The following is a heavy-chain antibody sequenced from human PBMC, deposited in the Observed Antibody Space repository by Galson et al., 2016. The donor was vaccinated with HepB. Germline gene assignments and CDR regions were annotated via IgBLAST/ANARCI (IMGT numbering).Heavy chain of an antibody. CDR2: VSYGGSKN. D-gene: IGHD3-10*01. CDR1: GFSFSNYG. CDR3: ARVSSGSGSYNDY. V-gene: IGHV3-30*03. J-gene: IGHJ4*02. Sequence: LRLSCAASGFSFSNYGMHWVRQAPGKGLEWVAGVSYGGSKNYYVDSVKGRFTISRDNSKNTLYLQMNSLRPEDTAVYYCARVSSGSGSYNDYWGQGTLVTVSS.